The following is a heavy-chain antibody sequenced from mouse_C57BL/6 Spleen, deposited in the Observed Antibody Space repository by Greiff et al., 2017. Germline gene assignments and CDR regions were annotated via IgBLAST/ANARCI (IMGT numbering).Heavy chain of an antibody. CDR1: GYTFTDYE. J-gene: IGHJ1*03. Sequence: VKLMESGAELVRPGASVTLSCKASGYTFTDYEMHWVKQTPVHGLEWIGAIDPETGGTAYNQKFKGKAILTADKSSSTAYMELRSLTSEDSAVYYCTRKFTTVVALDFDVWGTGTTVTVSS. CDR2: IDPETGGT. CDR3: TRKFTTVVALDFDV. V-gene: IGHV1-15*01. D-gene: IGHD1-1*01.